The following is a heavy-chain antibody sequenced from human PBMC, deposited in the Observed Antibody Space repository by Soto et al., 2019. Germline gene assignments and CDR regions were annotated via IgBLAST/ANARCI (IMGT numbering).Heavy chain of an antibody. D-gene: IGHD3-22*01. Sequence: QVQLQESGPGLVKPSQTLSLTCTVSGGSISSGDYYWSWIRQPPGKGLEWIWYIYYSGSTYYNPSLKSRVTISVDTSKNPFPLNLSSVTAADKAVYYSARGGTMIVVAAKAGGWFAPWGQGTLVTVSS. CDR3: ARGGTMIVVAAKAGGWFAP. V-gene: IGHV4-30-4*01. CDR1: GGSISSGDYY. CDR2: IYYSGST. J-gene: IGHJ5*02.